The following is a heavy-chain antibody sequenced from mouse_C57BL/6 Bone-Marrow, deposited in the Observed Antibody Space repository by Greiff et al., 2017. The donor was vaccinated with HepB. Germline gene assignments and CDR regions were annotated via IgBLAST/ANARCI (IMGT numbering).Heavy chain of an antibody. V-gene: IGHV1-82*01. CDR3: AKGSPWYFDV. CDR2: IYPGDGDT. CDR1: GYAFSSSW. J-gene: IGHJ1*03. Sequence: QVQLKQSGPELVKPGASVKISCKASGYAFSSSWMNWVKQRPGKGLEWIGRIYPGDGDTNYNGKFKGKATLTADKSSSTAYMQLSSLTSEDSAVYVCAKGSPWYFDVWGTGTTVTVSS.